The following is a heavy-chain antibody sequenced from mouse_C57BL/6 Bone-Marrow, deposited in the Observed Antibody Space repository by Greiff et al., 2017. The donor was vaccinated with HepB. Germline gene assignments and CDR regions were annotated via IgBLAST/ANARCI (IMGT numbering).Heavy chain of an antibody. V-gene: IGHV5-9-1*02. D-gene: IGHD1-1*01. CDR3: TRGPYYYGSSHFDY. CDR1: GFTFSSYA. Sequence: EVKLVESGEGLVKPGGSLKLSCAASGFTFSSYAMSWVRQTPEKRLEWVAYISSGGDYIYYADTVKGRFTISRDNARNTLYLQMSSLKSEDTAMYYCTRGPYYYGSSHFDYWGQGTTLTVSS. J-gene: IGHJ2*01. CDR2: ISSGGDYI.